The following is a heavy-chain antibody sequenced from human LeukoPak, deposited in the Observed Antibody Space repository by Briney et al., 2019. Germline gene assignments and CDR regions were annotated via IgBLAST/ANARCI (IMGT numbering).Heavy chain of an antibody. CDR2: ISRSSDTI. Sequence: GGSLRLSCAASGFTFSSNSMNWVRQAPGKGLEWVSYISRSSDTIYYADSVKGRFTISRDNAKNSLYLQMNSLRDEDTAVYYCARDLTTMVRGLPLDYWGQGTLITVSS. J-gene: IGHJ4*02. D-gene: IGHD3-10*01. V-gene: IGHV3-48*02. CDR1: GFTFSSNS. CDR3: ARDLTTMVRGLPLDY.